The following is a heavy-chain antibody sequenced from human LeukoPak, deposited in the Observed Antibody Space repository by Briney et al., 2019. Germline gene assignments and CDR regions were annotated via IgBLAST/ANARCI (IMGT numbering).Heavy chain of an antibody. CDR3: AHRLGNYGKPWDF. CDR2: NYWNDDK. V-gene: IGHV2-5*01. D-gene: IGHD3-16*01. J-gene: IGHJ4*02. Sequence: SGPTLFNPPQALTLTCTVSGFSLNTAPVGVGWIRQPPVKALEWLALNYWNDDKRYSPSLQTRLTVSKDTSANQVVLTMTNMDPLDTATYYCAHRLGNYGKPWDFWGQGILVTVSS. CDR1: GFSLNTAPVG.